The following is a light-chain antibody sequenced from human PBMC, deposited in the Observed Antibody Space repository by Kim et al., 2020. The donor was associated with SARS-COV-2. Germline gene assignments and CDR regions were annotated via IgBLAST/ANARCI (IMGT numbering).Light chain of an antibody. V-gene: IGKV1-39*01. CDR1: QSISSY. CDR3: QQSYSTPET. J-gene: IGKJ4*01. Sequence: ASVGDRVTITCRASQSISSYLNWYQQKPGKAPKLLIYAASSLQSGVPSRFSGSGSGTDFTLTISSLQPEDFATYYCQQSYSTPETFGGGTKVDIK. CDR2: AAS.